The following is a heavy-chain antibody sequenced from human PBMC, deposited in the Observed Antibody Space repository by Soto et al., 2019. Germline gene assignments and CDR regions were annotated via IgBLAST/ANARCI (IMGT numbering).Heavy chain of an antibody. V-gene: IGHV3-23*01. CDR3: ATTDRDGYNYRAFDY. CDR1: GFTFSSYA. J-gene: IGHJ4*02. Sequence: PGGSLRLSCAASGFTFSSYAMSWVRQAPGKGLEWVSAISGSGGSTYYADSVKGRFTISRDNSKNTLYLQMNSLRAEDTAVYYCATTDRDGYNYRAFDYWGQGTLVTVSS. CDR2: ISGSGGST. D-gene: IGHD1-1*01.